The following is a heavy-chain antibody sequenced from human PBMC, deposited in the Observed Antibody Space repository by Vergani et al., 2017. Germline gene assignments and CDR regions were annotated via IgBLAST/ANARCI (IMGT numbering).Heavy chain of an antibody. CDR1: GYSFTSYW. D-gene: IGHD3-3*01. Sequence: EVQLVQSGAEVKKPGESLKISCKGSGYSFTSYWIGWVRQMPGKGLEWMGIIYPGDSDTNYSPSFQGHVTISADKSISTAYLQWSSLKASDTAMYYCARHRYYDFWSGYPMTKKSSEFDYWGQGTLVTVSS. CDR3: ARHRYYDFWSGYPMTKKSSEFDY. V-gene: IGHV5-51*01. CDR2: IYPGDSDT. J-gene: IGHJ4*02.